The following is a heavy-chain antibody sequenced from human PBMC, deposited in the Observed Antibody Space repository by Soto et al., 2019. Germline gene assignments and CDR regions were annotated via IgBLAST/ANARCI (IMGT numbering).Heavy chain of an antibody. CDR1: GFTFSSDS. CDR3: ARDLFSYFDY. CDR2: ISSSSSYI. Sequence: GGSLRLSCAASGFTFSSDSMNWVRQAPGKGLEWVSSISSSSSYIYYADSVKGRFTISRDNAKNSLYLQMNSLRAEDTAVYYCARDLFSYFDYWGQGTLVTVSS. J-gene: IGHJ4*02. V-gene: IGHV3-21*01. D-gene: IGHD3-9*01.